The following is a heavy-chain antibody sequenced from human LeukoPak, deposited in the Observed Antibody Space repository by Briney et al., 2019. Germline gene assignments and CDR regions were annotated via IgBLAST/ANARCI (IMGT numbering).Heavy chain of an antibody. Sequence: ASVKVSCKASGYTFTSYGISWVRQAPGQGLEWMGWISAYNGNTNYAQKLQGRVTMTIDTSTSTGYMELRSLRSDDTAVYYCASSKWSAGGDYYHYMDVWGKGTTVTVSS. J-gene: IGHJ6*03. D-gene: IGHD6-13*01. V-gene: IGHV1-18*01. CDR1: GYTFTSYG. CDR3: ASSKWSAGGDYYHYMDV. CDR2: ISAYNGNT.